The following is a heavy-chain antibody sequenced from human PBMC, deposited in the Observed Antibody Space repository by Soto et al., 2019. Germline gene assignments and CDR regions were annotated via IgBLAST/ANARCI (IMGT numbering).Heavy chain of an antibody. V-gene: IGHV3-23*01. J-gene: IGHJ1*01. CDR2: ISGNGDTT. D-gene: IGHD5-12*01. Sequence: EVQLLESGGGLVQPGGSLRLSCAASGFTFSSSAMSWVRQAPGKGLDWVSAISGNGDTTYYADSVKGRFTLSRDISKNTLYLQMNRLRAEDTAVYYCAKIRGYDLGSTTFQHWGQGTLVTVSS. CDR3: AKIRGYDLGSTTFQH. CDR1: GFTFSSSA.